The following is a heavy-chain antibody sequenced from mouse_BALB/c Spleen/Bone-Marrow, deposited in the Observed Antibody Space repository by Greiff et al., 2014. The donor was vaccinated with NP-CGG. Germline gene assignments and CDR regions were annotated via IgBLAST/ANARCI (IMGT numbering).Heavy chain of an antibody. CDR3: ARHSIPDWYFDV. J-gene: IGHJ1*01. Sequence: VQLKESGGGLVQPGGSLKLSCAASGFTFSSYTMSWVRQTPEKRLEWVAFISFGGVTTYYPDTVEGRFTISRDNAKNTLYLQMSSLKSEDTAMYYCARHSIPDWYFDVWGAGTTVTVSS. CDR1: GFTFSSYT. V-gene: IGHV5-12-2*01. CDR2: ISFGGVTT.